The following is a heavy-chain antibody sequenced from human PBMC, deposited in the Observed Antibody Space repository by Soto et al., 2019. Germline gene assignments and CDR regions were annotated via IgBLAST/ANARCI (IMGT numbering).Heavy chain of an antibody. Sequence: SETLSLTCAVSGYSISSGYYWGWIRQPPGKGLEWIGSIYHSGSTYYNPSLKSRVTISVDTSKNQFSLKLSSVTAADTAVYYCARCPNYIRNFDYWGQGALVTVSS. D-gene: IGHD3-10*01. CDR1: GYSISSGYY. CDR2: IYHSGST. CDR3: ARCPNYIRNFDY. V-gene: IGHV4-38-2*01. J-gene: IGHJ4*02.